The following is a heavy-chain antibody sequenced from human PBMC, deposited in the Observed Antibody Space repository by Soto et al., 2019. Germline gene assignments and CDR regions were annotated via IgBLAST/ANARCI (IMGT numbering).Heavy chain of an antibody. CDR2: INAGNGNT. CDR1: GYTFTSYA. D-gene: IGHD2-2*01. CDR3: ARNHYCSSTSCYYGPYYYGMDV. Sequence: SVKVSCKASGYTFTSYAMHWVRQAPGQRLEWMGWINAGNGNTKYSQKFQGRVTITRDTSASTAYMELSSLRSEDTAVYYCARNHYCSSTSCYYGPYYYGMDVWGQGTTVTVSS. V-gene: IGHV1-3*01. J-gene: IGHJ6*02.